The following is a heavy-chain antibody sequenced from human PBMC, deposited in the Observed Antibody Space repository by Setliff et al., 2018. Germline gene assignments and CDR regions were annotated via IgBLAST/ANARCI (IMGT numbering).Heavy chain of an antibody. CDR1: GGSISSGGYY. CDR3: ARGYCSNTSRYRPDIDYYYYYMDV. CDR2: IYYSGST. Sequence: SETLSLTCTVSGGSISSGGYYWSWIRQHPGKGLEWIGYIYYSGSTYYNPSLKSRVTISVDTSKNQFSLKLSSVTAADTAVYYCARGYCSNTSRYRPDIDYYYYYMDVWGKGATVTVSS. D-gene: IGHD2-2*02. V-gene: IGHV4-31*03. J-gene: IGHJ6*03.